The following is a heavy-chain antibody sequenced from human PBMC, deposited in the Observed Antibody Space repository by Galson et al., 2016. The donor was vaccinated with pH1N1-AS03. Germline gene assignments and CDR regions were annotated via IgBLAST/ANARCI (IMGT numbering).Heavy chain of an antibody. J-gene: IGHJ4*02. V-gene: IGHV3-33*06. Sequence: SLRLSCAASGFTFSSYAIHWVRQAPGKGLDWVSGIWRDGSTPYYAGSVKGRFIISRDNSKSTLSLQMNSLRAEDTAVYYCAKQSLCRGDYFDYWGQGALVTVSS. CDR1: GFTFSSYA. D-gene: IGHD2-15*01. CDR2: IWRDGSTP. CDR3: AKQSLCRGDYFDY.